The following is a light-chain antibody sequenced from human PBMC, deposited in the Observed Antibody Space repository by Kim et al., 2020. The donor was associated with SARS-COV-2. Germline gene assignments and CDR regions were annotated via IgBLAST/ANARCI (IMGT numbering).Light chain of an antibody. V-gene: IGLV2-8*01. Sequence: GHSVTISCTGTSSDVGGQKYVSWYQQQPGKAPKLMIYEVNRRPSGVPDRFSGSKSGNTASLTVSRLQAEDEADYYCTSYGGSNNLVIGGGTQLTVL. CDR2: EVN. CDR3: TSYGGSNNLV. J-gene: IGLJ2*01. CDR1: SSDVGGQKY.